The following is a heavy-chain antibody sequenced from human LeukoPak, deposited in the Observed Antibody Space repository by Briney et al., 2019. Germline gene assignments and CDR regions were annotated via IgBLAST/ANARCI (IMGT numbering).Heavy chain of an antibody. CDR3: ARGLPLLWFGEHYTRGYYFDY. Sequence: GASVKVSCKASGYTFTSYGISWVRQAPGQGLEWMGWISAYNGNTNYAQKLQGRVTMTTDTSTSTAYMELRSLRSDDTAVYYCARGLPLLWFGEHYTRGYYFDYWGQGTLVTVSS. V-gene: IGHV1-18*01. CDR1: GYTFTSYG. J-gene: IGHJ4*02. CDR2: ISAYNGNT. D-gene: IGHD3-10*01.